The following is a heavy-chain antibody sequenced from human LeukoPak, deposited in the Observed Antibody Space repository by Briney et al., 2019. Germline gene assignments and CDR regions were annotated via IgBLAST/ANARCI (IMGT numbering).Heavy chain of an antibody. CDR3: ARCVVVAATAWFDP. CDR2: IKQDGSEK. D-gene: IGHD2-15*01. Sequence: GGSLRLSCAASGFTFSSYWTSWVRQAPGKGLEWVANIKQDGSEKYYVDSVKGRFTISRDNAKNSLYLQMNSLRAEDTAVYYCARCVVVAATAWFDPWGQGTLVTVSS. CDR1: GFTFSSYW. J-gene: IGHJ5*02. V-gene: IGHV3-7*01.